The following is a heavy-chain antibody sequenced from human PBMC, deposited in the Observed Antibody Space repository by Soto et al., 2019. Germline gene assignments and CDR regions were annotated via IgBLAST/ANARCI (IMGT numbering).Heavy chain of an antibody. Sequence: SETLSLTCTVSGGSISSGGYYWSWIRQHPGKGLEWIGYIYYSGSTYYNPALKSRVTISVDTSKNQFALKLSSVTAADTAVYHCARHVADFWSRYYYYGMDVWGQGTTVTVSS. V-gene: IGHV4-31*03. CDR1: GGSISSGGYY. J-gene: IGHJ6*02. CDR3: ARHVADFWSRYYYYGMDV. D-gene: IGHD3-3*01. CDR2: IYYSGST.